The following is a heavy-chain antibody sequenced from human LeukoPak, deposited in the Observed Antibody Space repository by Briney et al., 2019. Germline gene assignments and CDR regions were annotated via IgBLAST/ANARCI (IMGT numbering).Heavy chain of an antibody. J-gene: IGHJ4*02. V-gene: IGHV3-30-3*01. CDR1: GFTFSNYV. Sequence: GGSLRLSCAASGFTFSNYVMHWVRQAPGKGLDGVAVISYDGSNKYYADSVKGRFTISRDNSKNTLYLQMNSLRAEDTAVYYCARGSSGWLMTEWGQGTLVTVSS. CDR3: ARGSSGWLMTE. CDR2: ISYDGSNK. D-gene: IGHD6-19*01.